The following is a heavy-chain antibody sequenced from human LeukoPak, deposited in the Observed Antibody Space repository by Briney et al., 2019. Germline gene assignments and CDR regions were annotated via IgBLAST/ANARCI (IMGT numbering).Heavy chain of an antibody. D-gene: IGHD6-13*01. CDR1: GGSFSGYH. J-gene: IGHJ5*02. V-gene: IGHV4-34*01. CDR3: ASVMAAVGPRCFDP. Sequence: SETLSLTCGVFGGSFSGYHWTCMRQPPGKGLEWIGEINHSGSTNYNPSLKSRVTISVDTSKNQFSLKLTSVTAADTAVYYCASVMAAVGPRCFDPWGQGTLVTVSS. CDR2: INHSGST.